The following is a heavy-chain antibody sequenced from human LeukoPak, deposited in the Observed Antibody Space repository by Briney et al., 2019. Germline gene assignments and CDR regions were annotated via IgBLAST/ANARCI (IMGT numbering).Heavy chain of an antibody. Sequence: GGSLGLSCAASGFTFSSYAMSWVRQAPGKGLEWVSAISGSGGSTYYADSVKGRFTISRDNSKNTLYLQMNSLRAADTAVYYCAKDPTPDYGDYRWGDNWFDPWGQGTVVTVSS. D-gene: IGHD4-17*01. CDR3: AKDPTPDYGDYRWGDNWFDP. V-gene: IGHV3-23*01. CDR2: ISGSGGST. J-gene: IGHJ5*02. CDR1: GFTFSSYA.